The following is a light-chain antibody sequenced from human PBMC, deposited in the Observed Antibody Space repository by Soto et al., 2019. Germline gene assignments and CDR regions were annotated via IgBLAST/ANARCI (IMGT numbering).Light chain of an antibody. V-gene: IGLV1-40*01. CDR1: SSNIGAGYD. CDR2: GNR. Sequence: QSVLTQPPSVSGAPGQRVTISCTGSSSNIGAGYDVHWYQQLPGTAPKLLIHGNRNRPSGVPDRFSGSKSGTSASLAITGLQAGDEADYYCQSHDSSLSGSVFGGGTKLTVL. J-gene: IGLJ2*01. CDR3: QSHDSSLSGSV.